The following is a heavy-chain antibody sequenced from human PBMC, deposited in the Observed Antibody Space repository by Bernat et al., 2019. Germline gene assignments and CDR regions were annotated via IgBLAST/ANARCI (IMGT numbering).Heavy chain of an antibody. D-gene: IGHD3-10*01. CDR1: GFTFSSYA. Sequence: QVQLVESGGGVVQPGRSLRLSCAASGFTFSSYAMHWVRQAPGKGLEWVAVISYDGSNKYYADSVKGRFTISRDNSKNTLYLQMNSLRAEDMAVYYCARELMVRGEDYWGQGTLVTVSS. CDR2: ISYDGSNK. V-gene: IGHV3-30-3*01. J-gene: IGHJ4*02. CDR3: ARELMVRGEDY.